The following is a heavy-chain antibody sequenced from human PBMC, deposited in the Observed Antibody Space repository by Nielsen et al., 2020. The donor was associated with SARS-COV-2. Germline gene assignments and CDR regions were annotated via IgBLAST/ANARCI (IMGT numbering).Heavy chain of an antibody. J-gene: IGHJ6*03. CDR3: ARDFAYSNSPNYYYYMDV. D-gene: IGHD4-11*01. V-gene: IGHV3-74*01. Sequence: GESLKISCSASGFTFSSTYMDWVRQAPGQGLVWVSRINPSGSGTAYADSVKGRFAVSRDNSKNTLYLQMNSLRAEDTAVYYCARDFAYSNSPNYYYYMDVWGKGTTVTVSS. CDR1: GFTFSSTY. CDR2: INPSGSGT.